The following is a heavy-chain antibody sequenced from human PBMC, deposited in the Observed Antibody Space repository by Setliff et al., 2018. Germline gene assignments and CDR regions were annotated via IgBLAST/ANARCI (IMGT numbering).Heavy chain of an antibody. CDR2: INPGGSEE. V-gene: IGHV3-7*01. D-gene: IGHD5-18*01. CDR3: ARDVGYTYGLDF. J-gene: IGHJ4*02. Sequence: PGGSLRLSCAASGFTFNTFWMTWVRQAPGKGLEWVANINPGGSEEYYLDSVKGRFTISRDNAETSLYPLMNSLRADDTAVYYCARDVGYTYGLDFWGQGTLVTVSS. CDR1: GFTFNTFW.